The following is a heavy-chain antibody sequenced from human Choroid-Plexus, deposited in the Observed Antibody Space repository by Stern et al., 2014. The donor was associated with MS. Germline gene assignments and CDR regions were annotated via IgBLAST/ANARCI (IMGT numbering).Heavy chain of an antibody. D-gene: IGHD2/OR15-2a*01. CDR3: AKDRQYLTFFFDF. Sequence: MQLVESGGGVVQPGRPLRLSCAASGFSFSSFGMHWVRQAPGKGLEWVALISYDGSKDYADSVKGRFAISRDNSKNTVYLQMNSLRAEDTAVYYCAKDRQYLTFFFDFWGQGSLVTVSS. CDR1: GFSFSSFG. CDR2: ISYDGSK. J-gene: IGHJ4*02. V-gene: IGHV3-30*18.